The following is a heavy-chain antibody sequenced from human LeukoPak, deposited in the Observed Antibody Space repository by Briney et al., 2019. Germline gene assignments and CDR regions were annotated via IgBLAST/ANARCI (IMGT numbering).Heavy chain of an antibody. D-gene: IGHD2-8*01. J-gene: IGHJ4*02. Sequence: GGSLRLSCVATGFTFKSVSMSWVRQAPGKGLEWVAFIGHVAGDIFYADSVKGRFTISRDDAKNSLYLQMNSLRAEDTAVYYCAGRGCTDGVCHFDYWGQGTLVTVSS. CDR3: AGRGCTDGVCHFDY. V-gene: IGHV3-21*01. CDR2: IGHVAGDI. CDR1: GFTFKSVS.